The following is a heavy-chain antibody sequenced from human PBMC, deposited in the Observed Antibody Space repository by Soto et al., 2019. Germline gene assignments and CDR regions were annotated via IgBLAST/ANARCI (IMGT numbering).Heavy chain of an antibody. CDR2: MNPGSGDT. J-gene: IGHJ5*02. D-gene: IGHD3-10*01. CDR3: ARMATVGSSKWFDP. Sequence: ASVKVSCKASGYIFTNNDVSGVRQATGQGLEWMGWMNPGSGDTGYAQKFQGRVTMTRDISIATAYMELSSLRSDDTAIYYCARMATVGSSKWFDPWGQGTLVTVSS. V-gene: IGHV1-8*01. CDR1: GYIFTNND.